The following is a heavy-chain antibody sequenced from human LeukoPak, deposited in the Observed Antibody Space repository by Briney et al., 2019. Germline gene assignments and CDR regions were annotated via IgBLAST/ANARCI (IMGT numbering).Heavy chain of an antibody. CDR2: IIPILGIA. J-gene: IGHJ5*02. CDR1: GGTFSSYT. CDR3: SRAPNRILEPGKWFDP. D-gene: IGHD3-3*01. V-gene: IGHV1-69*02. Sequence: GASVKVSCKASGGTFSSYTISWVRQAPGQGLASMRRIIPILGIANYAQKLQGRVTITAEKSTSTAYMELSSMRSEDTAVYYCSRAPNRILEPGKWFDPWGQGTLVTVSS.